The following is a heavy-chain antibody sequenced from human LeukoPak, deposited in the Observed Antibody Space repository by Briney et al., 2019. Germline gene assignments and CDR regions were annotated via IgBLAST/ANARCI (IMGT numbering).Heavy chain of an antibody. CDR2: ITDSGSSI. D-gene: IGHD3-9*01. J-gene: IGHJ6*02. Sequence: GGSLRLSCAASGFTFRDYNMNWVRQAPGQGLEWVSYITDSGSSIHYADSVNGRFTISRDNAKNSLYLQMNSLRAEDSAVYYCAKSIGLTGGGVDVWGRGTTVTGSS. CDR1: GFTFRDYN. V-gene: IGHV3-11*01. CDR3: AKSIGLTGGGVDV.